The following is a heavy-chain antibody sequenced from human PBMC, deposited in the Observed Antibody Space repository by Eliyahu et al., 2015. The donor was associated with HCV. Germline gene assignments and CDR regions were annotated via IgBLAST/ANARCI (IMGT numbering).Heavy chain of an antibody. J-gene: IGHJ4*02. D-gene: IGHD3-10*01. V-gene: IGHV3-21*01. CDR2: ISSSSSYI. CDR1: GFTFSSYS. CDR3: ARDQDYGSGRDY. Sequence: EVQLVESGGVLVKPGGSLRLSCAASGFTFSSYSMNWVRQAPGKGLEWVSSISSSSSYIYYADSVKGRFTISRDNAKNSLYLQMNSLRAEDTAVYYCARDQDYGSGRDYWGQGTLVTVSS.